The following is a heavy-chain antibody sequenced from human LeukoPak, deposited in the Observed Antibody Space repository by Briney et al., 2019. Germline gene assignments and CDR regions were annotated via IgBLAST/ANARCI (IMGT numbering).Heavy chain of an antibody. CDR1: GGSFSGYY. V-gene: IGHV4-34*01. Sequence: RASETLSLTCAVYGGSFSGYYWSWIRQPPGKGLEWIGEINHSGSTNYNPSLKSRVTISVDTSKNQFSLKLSSVTAADTAVYYCANTADVTTVTTERAFDIWGQGTMVTVSS. CDR3: ANTADVTTVTTERAFDI. D-gene: IGHD4-17*01. CDR2: INHSGST. J-gene: IGHJ3*02.